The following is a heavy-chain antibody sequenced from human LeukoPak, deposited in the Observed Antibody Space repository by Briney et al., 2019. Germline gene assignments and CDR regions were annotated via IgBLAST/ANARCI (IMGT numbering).Heavy chain of an antibody. CDR3: ARSGYCSGDSCYSGAFDI. J-gene: IGHJ3*02. V-gene: IGHV1-18*01. D-gene: IGHD2-15*01. Sequence: ASVKVSCKASGYTFTSYGISWVRQAPGQGLEWMGWISGYNGNTNYAQKLQGRVTMTTDTSTSTAYMELRSLRSDDTAVYYCARSGYCSGDSCYSGAFDIWGQGTMVTVSS. CDR2: ISGYNGNT. CDR1: GYTFTSYG.